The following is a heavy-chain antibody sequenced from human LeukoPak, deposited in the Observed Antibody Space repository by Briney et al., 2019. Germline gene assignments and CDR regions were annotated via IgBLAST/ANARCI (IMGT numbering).Heavy chain of an antibody. Sequence: SETLSLTCTVSGYSISSGYYWGWIRQPPGKGLEWIGNIYHSGSTYYSPSLRSRVTISLNTSRNQFSLKLNSVTAADTADYYCAKSNGYGLVDIWGQGTMVTVSS. V-gene: IGHV4-38-2*02. D-gene: IGHD3-10*01. CDR2: IYHSGST. CDR1: GYSISSGYY. J-gene: IGHJ3*02. CDR3: AKSNGYGLVDI.